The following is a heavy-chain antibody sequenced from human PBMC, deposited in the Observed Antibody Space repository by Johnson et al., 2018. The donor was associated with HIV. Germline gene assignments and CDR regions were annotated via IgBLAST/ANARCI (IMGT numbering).Heavy chain of an antibody. J-gene: IGHJ3*02. CDR1: GFTFSDYY. D-gene: IGHD1-26*01. V-gene: IGHV3-30*14. CDR2: ISYDGSNR. Sequence: QVQLVESGGGLVKPGGSLRLSCAASGFTFSDYYMSWVRQAPGKGLEWVAVISYDGSNRYYADSVKGRFTISRDNSKNTLYLQMNSLRAEDTAVYYCATSMGATALAFDIWGQGTMVTVSS. CDR3: ATSMGATALAFDI.